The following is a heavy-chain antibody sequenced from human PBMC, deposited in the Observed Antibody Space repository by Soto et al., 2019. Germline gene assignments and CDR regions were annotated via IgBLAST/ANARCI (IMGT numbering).Heavy chain of an antibody. V-gene: IGHV1-24*01. Sequence: ASVKVSCKVSGYTLTELSMHWVRQAPGKGLEWMGGFDPEDGETIYAQKFQGRVTMTEDTSTDTAHMELSSLRSEDTAVYYCATDLGQQLVPRLAGWGQGTLVTVSS. D-gene: IGHD6-13*01. J-gene: IGHJ4*02. CDR2: FDPEDGET. CDR3: ATDLGQQLVPRLAG. CDR1: GYTLTELS.